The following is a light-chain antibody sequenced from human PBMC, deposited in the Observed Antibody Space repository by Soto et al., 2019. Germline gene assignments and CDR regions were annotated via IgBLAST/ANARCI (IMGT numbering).Light chain of an antibody. Sequence: DIVITQSPATLSVSPEERATLSCRASQSLGSNLAWYQQKPGQPPRLVIYRASTRATGIPARFSGSGSGTDFTLTISRLEPEDFAVYYCQQYGSSPLTFGGGTKVDIK. J-gene: IGKJ4*01. CDR3: QQYGSSPLT. V-gene: IGKV3-15*01. CDR1: QSLGSN. CDR2: RAS.